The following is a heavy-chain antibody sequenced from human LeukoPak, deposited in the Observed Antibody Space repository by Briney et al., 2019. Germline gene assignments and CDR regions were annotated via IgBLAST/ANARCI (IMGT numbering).Heavy chain of an antibody. V-gene: IGHV1-18*01. CDR3: AREAVAALRHWFDP. D-gene: IGHD6-19*01. Sequence: GASVKVSCKASGYTFTSYGISWVRQAPGQGLEWMGWISAYNGNTNYAQKLQGRVTITTDTSTSTAYMELRSLRSDDTAVYYCAREAVAALRHWFDPWGQGTLVTVSS. J-gene: IGHJ5*02. CDR2: ISAYNGNT. CDR1: GYTFTSYG.